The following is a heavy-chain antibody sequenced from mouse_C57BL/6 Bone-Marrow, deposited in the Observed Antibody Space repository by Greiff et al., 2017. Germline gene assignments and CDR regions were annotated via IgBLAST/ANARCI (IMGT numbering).Heavy chain of an antibody. Sequence: DVQLVESGGGLVQPGESLKLSCESNEYEFPSHDMSWVRKPPEKRLELVAAITSDGGSTYYPDTMESRFIITRDNTKKTLYQQMSSLRSEDTALYYWARQSTIPTSKDYWGQGTTLTVSS. CDR2: ITSDGGST. D-gene: IGHD2-12*01. J-gene: IGHJ2*01. CDR3: ARQSTIPTSKDY. CDR1: EYEFPSHD. V-gene: IGHV5-2*01.